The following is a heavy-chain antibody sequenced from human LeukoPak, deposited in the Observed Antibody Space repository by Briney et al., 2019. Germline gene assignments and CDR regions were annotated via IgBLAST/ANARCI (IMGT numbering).Heavy chain of an antibody. V-gene: IGHV1-18*01. CDR1: GYSFNKFG. CDR2: ISAYDGNT. D-gene: IGHD3-3*01. J-gene: IGHJ5*02. CDR3: AITIFGVVSDTGNWFDP. Sequence: ASVKVSCKAFGYSFNKFGISWVRQAPGQGLEWMGWISAYDGNTNYAQKLQGRVTMTTDTSTSTAYMELRSLRSDDTAVYYCAITIFGVVSDTGNWFDPWGQGTLVTVSS.